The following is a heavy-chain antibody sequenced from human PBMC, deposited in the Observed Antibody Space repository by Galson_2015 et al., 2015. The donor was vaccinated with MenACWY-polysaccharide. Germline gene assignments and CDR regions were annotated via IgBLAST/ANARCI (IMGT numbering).Heavy chain of an antibody. Sequence: SETLSLTCAVSGGSIFITNWWSWGRQAPGKGLEWIGGVYHTGSTNYNPSLESRVTISIDTSKNQFSLRLTSVTAAGTAVYYCAVNPGYWGQGTLVTVSS. V-gene: IGHV4-4*02. CDR1: GGSIFITNW. CDR2: VYHTGST. J-gene: IGHJ4*02. CDR3: AVNPGY.